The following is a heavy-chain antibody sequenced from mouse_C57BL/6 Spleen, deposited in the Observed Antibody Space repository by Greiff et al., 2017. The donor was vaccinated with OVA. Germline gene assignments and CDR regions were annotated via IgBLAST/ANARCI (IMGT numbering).Heavy chain of an antibody. Sequence: EVKLVESGGDLVKPGGSLKLSCAASGFTFSSYGMSWVRQTPDKRLEWVATISSGGSYTYYPDSVKGRFTISRDNAKNTLYLQMSSLKSEDTAMYYVARQGYDYDEFAYWGQGTLVTVSA. D-gene: IGHD2-4*01. CDR3: ARQGYDYDEFAY. CDR1: GFTFSSYG. CDR2: ISSGGSYT. J-gene: IGHJ3*01. V-gene: IGHV5-6*02.